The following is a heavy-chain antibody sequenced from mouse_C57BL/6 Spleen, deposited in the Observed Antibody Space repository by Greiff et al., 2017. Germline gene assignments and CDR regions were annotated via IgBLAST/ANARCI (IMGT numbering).Heavy chain of an antibody. V-gene: IGHV1-61*01. Sequence: VQLQQPGAELVRPGSSVKLSCKASGYTFTSYWMDWVKQRPGQGLEWIGNIYPSDSETHYNQKFKDKATLTVDKSSSTAYMQLSSLTSEDSAVYYCASFYYYGSSYYFDVWGTGTTVTVSS. CDR1: GYTFTSYW. J-gene: IGHJ1*03. CDR3: ASFYYYGSSYYFDV. D-gene: IGHD1-1*01. CDR2: IYPSDSET.